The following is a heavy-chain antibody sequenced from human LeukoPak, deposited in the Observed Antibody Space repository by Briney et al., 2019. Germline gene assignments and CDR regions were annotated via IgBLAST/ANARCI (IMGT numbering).Heavy chain of an antibody. CDR3: ARVVVVGDNYFDY. CDR2: ITWNSGTI. D-gene: IGHD2-15*01. CDR1: GLTFYDYA. Sequence: GGSLRLSCAVSGLTFYDYAMHWVRQAPGKGLEWVSGITWNSGTIAHADSVKGRFTISRDNAKNSLYLQVNSLRSEDTAVYYCARVVVVGDNYFDYWGQGTLVTVSS. V-gene: IGHV3-9*01. J-gene: IGHJ4*02.